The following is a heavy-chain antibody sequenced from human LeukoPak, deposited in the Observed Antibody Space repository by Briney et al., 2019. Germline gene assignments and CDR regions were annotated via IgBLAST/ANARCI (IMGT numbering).Heavy chain of an antibody. D-gene: IGHD3-22*01. Sequence: GGSLRLSCAASGFTFSSYAMSWVRQAPGQGLEWVSGISGSGGSTYYADSVKGRFTISRDNSKNTLYLQMNSLRAEDTAVYYCAKDYYDSSGQKGSYYFDYWGQGTLVTVSS. J-gene: IGHJ4*02. CDR2: ISGSGGST. CDR1: GFTFSSYA. CDR3: AKDYYDSSGQKGSYYFDY. V-gene: IGHV3-23*01.